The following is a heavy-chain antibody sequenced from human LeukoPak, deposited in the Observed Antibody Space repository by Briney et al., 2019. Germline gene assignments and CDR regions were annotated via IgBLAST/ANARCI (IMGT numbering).Heavy chain of an antibody. D-gene: IGHD4-17*01. CDR1: GFTFSSFE. CDR3: ARDDRYGDFHYFDY. Sequence: GGSLRLSCAASGFTFSSFELNWVRQAPGKGLERVSYISSSGGTIYYADSVKGRFTISRDNAKNSLYLQMNSLRAEDTAVYYCARDDRYGDFHYFDYWGQGTLVTVSS. CDR2: ISSSGGTI. V-gene: IGHV3-48*03. J-gene: IGHJ4*02.